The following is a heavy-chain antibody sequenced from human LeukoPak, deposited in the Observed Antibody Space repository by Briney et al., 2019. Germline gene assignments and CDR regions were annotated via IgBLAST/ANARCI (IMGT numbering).Heavy chain of an antibody. CDR1: GGSISSSSYY. CDR3: ARHALYYGMGV. J-gene: IGHJ6*02. CDR2: IYYSGST. Sequence: SETLSLTCTVSGGSISSSSYYWGWIRQPPGKGLEWIGSIYYSGSTYYNPSLKSRVTVSVDTSKNQFSLKLSSVTAADTAVYYCARHALYYGMGVWGQGTTVTVSS. V-gene: IGHV4-39*01.